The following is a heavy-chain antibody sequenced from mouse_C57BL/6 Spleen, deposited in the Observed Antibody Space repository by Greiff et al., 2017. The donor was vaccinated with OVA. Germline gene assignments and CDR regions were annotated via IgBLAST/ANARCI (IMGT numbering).Heavy chain of an antibody. CDR1: GYTFTDHI. CDR3: GREGTVVAFDY. CDR2: IYPVSGDT. D-gene: IGHD1-1*01. Sequence: VQLQQSGAELASPGASVTLSCKASGYTFTDHIMNWVKKRPGQGLEWIGRIYPVSGDTNYNQQLMGQATFSVDRSASTVYMVLNILTSEDPAVDYCGREGTVVAFDYWGQGTTLTVSS. J-gene: IGHJ2*01. V-gene: IGHV1-11*01.